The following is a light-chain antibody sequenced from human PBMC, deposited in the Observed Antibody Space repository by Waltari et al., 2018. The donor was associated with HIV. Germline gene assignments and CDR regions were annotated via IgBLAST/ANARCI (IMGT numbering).Light chain of an antibody. J-gene: IGKJ2*01. Sequence: DIVMTQTPLSLPVTPGEPASISCRSSQSLLDSDDGNTYLDWYLQKPGQSPQLLIYTLSKRASRVPDRFSGSGSGTDFTLKISRVEAEDVGVYYCMQRIEFPSFGQGTKLEIK. CDR2: TLS. CDR3: MQRIEFPS. CDR1: QSLLDSDDGNTY. V-gene: IGKV2-40*01.